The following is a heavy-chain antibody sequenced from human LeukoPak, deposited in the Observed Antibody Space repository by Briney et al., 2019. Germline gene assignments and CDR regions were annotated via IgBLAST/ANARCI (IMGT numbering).Heavy chain of an antibody. V-gene: IGHV3-33*06. CDR3: AKDDYGDPGGHY. D-gene: IGHD4-17*01. Sequence: PGRSLRLSCAASGFTFSSYGMHWVRQAPGKGLKWVAVIWYDGSNKYYADSVKGRFTISRDNSKNTLYLQMNSLRAEDTAVYYCAKDDYGDPGGHYWGQGTLVTVSS. CDR2: IWYDGSNK. J-gene: IGHJ4*02. CDR1: GFTFSSYG.